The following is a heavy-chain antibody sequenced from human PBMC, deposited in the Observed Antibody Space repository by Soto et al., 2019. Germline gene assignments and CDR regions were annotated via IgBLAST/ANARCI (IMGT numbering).Heavy chain of an antibody. CDR2: ISAYNGNT. CDR1: GYTSTSYG. J-gene: IGHJ4*02. D-gene: IGHD3-9*01. Sequence: ASVKVSCKASGYTSTSYGISWVRQAPGQGLEWMGWISAYNGNTNYAQKLQGRVTMTTDTSTSTAYMELRSLRSDDTAVYYCGRYYDILTGPDYWGQGTLVTVSS. CDR3: GRYYDILTGPDY. V-gene: IGHV1-18*01.